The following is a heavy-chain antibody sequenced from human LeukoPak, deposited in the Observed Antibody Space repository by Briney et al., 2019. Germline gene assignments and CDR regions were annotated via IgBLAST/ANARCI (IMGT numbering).Heavy chain of an antibody. V-gene: IGHV4-59*08. CDR1: GASINTYY. CDR3: ARHAAFAEYQSHLTHFDY. J-gene: IGHJ4*02. D-gene: IGHD2-2*01. Sequence: SETLSLTCTVSGASINTYYWSWIRQPPGKGLEWIGYIYYSGTTSYNPSPKTRVTISIDTSKNQFSLKLSSVTAADTAVYYCARHAAFAEYQSHLTHFDYWGQGTLVTVSS. CDR2: IYYSGTT.